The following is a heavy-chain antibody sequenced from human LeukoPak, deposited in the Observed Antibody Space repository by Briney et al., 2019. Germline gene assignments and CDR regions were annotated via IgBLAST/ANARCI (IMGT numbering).Heavy chain of an antibody. CDR1: GGTFSSYA. J-gene: IGHJ4*02. D-gene: IGHD3-22*01. V-gene: IGHV1-69*05. CDR3: ARVESYYDSSGYAY. Sequence: SVKVSCKASGGTFSSYAISWVRQAPGQGLEWMGGIIPIFGTANYAQKFQGRVTITTDESTSTAYMELSSLRSEDTAVYYCARVESYYDSSGYAYWGQGTLVTVSS. CDR2: IIPIFGTA.